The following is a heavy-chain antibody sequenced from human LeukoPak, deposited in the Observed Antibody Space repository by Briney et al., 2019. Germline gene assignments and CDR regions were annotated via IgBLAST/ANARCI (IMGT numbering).Heavy chain of an antibody. CDR1: GGSISSHY. J-gene: IGHJ4*02. V-gene: IGHV4-59*11. Sequence: PSETLSLTCTVSGGSISSHYWSWIRQPPGKGLEWIGYIYYSGSTNYNPSLKSRVAISVDTSKNQFSLKLSSVTAADTAVYYCARARKLTLDYWGQGTLVTVSS. D-gene: IGHD1-14*01. CDR3: ARARKLTLDY. CDR2: IYYSGST.